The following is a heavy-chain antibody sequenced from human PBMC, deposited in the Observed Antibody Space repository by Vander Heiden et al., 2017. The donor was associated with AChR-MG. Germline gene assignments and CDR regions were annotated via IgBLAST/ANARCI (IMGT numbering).Heavy chain of an antibody. D-gene: IGHD2-8*01. CDR1: GLTSSYYY. CDR3: ASAIVKNGIFYLDY. Sequence: QVQLVESGGGSVKPGGSLRVSCEASGLTSSYYYMSWIRQAPGKGLEWVSYISTSGRTIDYADSVQGRFSISRDNAKNSLFLQMNSLRVEDTGIYYCASAIVKNGIFYLDYWGQGTLVTVSS. CDR2: ISTSGRTI. J-gene: IGHJ4*02. V-gene: IGHV3-11*01.